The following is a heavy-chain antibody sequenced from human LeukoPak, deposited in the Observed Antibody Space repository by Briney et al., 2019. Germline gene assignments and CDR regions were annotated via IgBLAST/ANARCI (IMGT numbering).Heavy chain of an antibody. Sequence: GASVKVSCKSSGYTFTSYGSSWVRQAPGQGLGWMGGIGAYNGNTNYAQKLQGRVTMTTHTSTSTAYMALRSLRSDHTAVYYCARILTIFGVVIRFPDYWGQGTLVTVSS. CDR1: GYTFTSYG. V-gene: IGHV1-18*01. J-gene: IGHJ4*02. D-gene: IGHD3-3*01. CDR3: ARILTIFGVVIRFPDY. CDR2: IGAYNGNT.